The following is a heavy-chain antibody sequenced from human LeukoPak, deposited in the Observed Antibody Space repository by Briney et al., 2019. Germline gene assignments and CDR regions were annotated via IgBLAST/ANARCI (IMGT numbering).Heavy chain of an antibody. J-gene: IGHJ4*02. D-gene: IGHD3-16*01. CDR1: GFIFSGFW. CDR3: VRGKGDDY. Sequence: GSLRLSCAASGFIFSGFWMTWVRQAPGKGLEWVANIKQDGTEKYYVDSVKGRFTISRDNAKNSLYLQMNSLRVEDTAVYYCVRGKGDDYWGQGTLVTVSP. CDR2: IKQDGTEK. V-gene: IGHV3-7*03.